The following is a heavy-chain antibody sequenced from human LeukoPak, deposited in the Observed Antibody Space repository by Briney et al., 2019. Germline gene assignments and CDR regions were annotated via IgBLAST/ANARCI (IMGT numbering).Heavy chain of an antibody. Sequence: PGGSLRLSCAASGFTFSSYAMSWVRQAPGKGLEWVSAISGSGGSTYYADSVKGRLTLSRDTFKNTLYLQMNSLRAKDTAIYYCAKSRHVGSGSYYDYWGQGTLVTVSS. D-gene: IGHD3-10*01. CDR1: GFTFSSYA. J-gene: IGHJ4*02. CDR3: AKSRHVGSGSYYDY. V-gene: IGHV3-23*01. CDR2: ISGSGGST.